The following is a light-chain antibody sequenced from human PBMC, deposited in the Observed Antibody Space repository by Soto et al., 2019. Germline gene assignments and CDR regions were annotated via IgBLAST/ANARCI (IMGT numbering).Light chain of an antibody. CDR3: SSYITSSTHLV. J-gene: IGLJ3*02. CDR1: SSDVGSYNY. V-gene: IGLV2-14*01. Sequence: QSALTQPASVSGSPGQSITISCTGTSSDVGSYNYVSWYQQYPGKAPKLMIYDVSNRPSGVSYRFSGSKSGNTASLTISGLQAEDEADYYCSSYITSSTHLVFGGGTKLTVL. CDR2: DVS.